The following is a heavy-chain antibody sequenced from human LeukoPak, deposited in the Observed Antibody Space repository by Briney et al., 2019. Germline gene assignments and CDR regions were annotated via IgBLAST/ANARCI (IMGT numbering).Heavy chain of an antibody. J-gene: IGHJ5*01. CDR1: GFTFSSNA. CDR2: ISSSGATT. D-gene: IGHD6-13*01. Sequence: GGSLRLSCAASGFTFSSNAMSWIRQAPGKGLEWVSGISSSGATTKYADSVKGRFTISRDNSKNTLYLHLNSLRDDDTAVYYCAKAQQQLVRENWFDSWGQGTLVTVSS. CDR3: AKAQQQLVRENWFDS. V-gene: IGHV3-23*05.